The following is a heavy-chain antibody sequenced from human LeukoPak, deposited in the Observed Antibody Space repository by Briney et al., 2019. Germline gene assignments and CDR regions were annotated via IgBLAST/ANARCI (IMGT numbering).Heavy chain of an antibody. Sequence: AGGSLRLSCAASGFTFSSYSMNWVRQAPGKGLEWVSSISSSSSYIYYADSVKGRFTISRDNAKNSLYLQMNSLRAEDTAVYYCARVSTNYYYMDVWGKGTTVTVSS. CDR1: GFTFSSYS. D-gene: IGHD2-2*01. J-gene: IGHJ6*03. CDR2: ISSSSSYI. V-gene: IGHV3-21*01. CDR3: ARVSTNYYYMDV.